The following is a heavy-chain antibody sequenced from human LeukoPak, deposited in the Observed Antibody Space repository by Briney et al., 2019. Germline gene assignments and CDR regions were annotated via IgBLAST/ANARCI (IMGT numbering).Heavy chain of an antibody. CDR1: GYTFNGFW. D-gene: IGHD6-19*01. CDR2: TYPSDSDT. J-gene: IGHJ3*02. Sequence: GESLKISCKGSGYTFNGFWIAWFGRWPGKALGWLGITYPSDSDTKYRPSVQGQVTISADRSINTAYLQWSSLKASDTAMYYCAYSSGGEGPYDAFDIWGQGTKVTVSS. V-gene: IGHV5-51*01. CDR3: AYSSGGEGPYDAFDI.